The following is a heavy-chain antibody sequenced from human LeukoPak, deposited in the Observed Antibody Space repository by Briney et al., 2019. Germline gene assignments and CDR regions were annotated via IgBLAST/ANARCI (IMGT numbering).Heavy chain of an antibody. Sequence: GGSLRLSCAASGFTFSSYSMNWVRQAPGKGLEWVSSISSSSSYIYYADSVKGRFTISRDNAKNSLYLQMNSLRDEDTAVYYCARVVYTAMAYGVDYWGQGTLVTVSS. V-gene: IGHV3-21*01. CDR1: GFTFSSYS. J-gene: IGHJ4*02. D-gene: IGHD5-18*01. CDR3: ARVVYTAMAYGVDY. CDR2: ISSSSSYI.